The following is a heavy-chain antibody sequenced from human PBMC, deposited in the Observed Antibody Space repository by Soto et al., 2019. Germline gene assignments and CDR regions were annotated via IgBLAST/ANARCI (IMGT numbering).Heavy chain of an antibody. D-gene: IGHD3-22*01. CDR3: ARGNGSRLGAFDI. Sequence: PSETLSLTCTVSGGSISSGGYYWSWIRQHPGKGLEWIGYIYYSGSTYYNPSLKSRVTISVDTSKNQFSLKLSSVTAADTAVYYCARGNGSRLGAFDICGQGTMVTVSS. CDR2: IYYSGST. J-gene: IGHJ3*02. V-gene: IGHV4-31*03. CDR1: GGSISSGGYY.